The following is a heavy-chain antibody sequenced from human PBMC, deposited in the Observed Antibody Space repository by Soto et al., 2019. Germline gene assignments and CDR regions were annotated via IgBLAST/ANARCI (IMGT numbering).Heavy chain of an antibody. CDR2: IYYSGST. J-gene: IGHJ6*02. D-gene: IGHD2-2*01. CDR3: ARRIVVVPAALYYYYGMDV. Sequence: PSETLSLTCTVSGGSISSGDYYWSWIRQPPGKGLEWIGYIYYSGSTYYNPSLKSRVTISVDTSKNQFSLKLSSVTAADTAVYYCARRIVVVPAALYYYYGMDVWGQGTTVTVSS. V-gene: IGHV4-30-4*01. CDR1: GGSISSGDYY.